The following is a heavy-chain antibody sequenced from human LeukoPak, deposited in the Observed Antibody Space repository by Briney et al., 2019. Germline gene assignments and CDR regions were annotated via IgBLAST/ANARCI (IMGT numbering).Heavy chain of an antibody. J-gene: IGHJ5*02. CDR1: GFTFSSYW. V-gene: IGHV3-74*01. Sequence: PGGSLRLSCAGSGFTFSSYWMHWVRQAPGKGLVGVSRINSDGSTTTYADSVKGRFTISRDNAKNTVYLQMNSLRVEDTAVYYCTRDRWELHNWFDPWGQGTLVTVSS. CDR3: TRDRWELHNWFDP. CDR2: INSDGSTT. D-gene: IGHD1-26*01.